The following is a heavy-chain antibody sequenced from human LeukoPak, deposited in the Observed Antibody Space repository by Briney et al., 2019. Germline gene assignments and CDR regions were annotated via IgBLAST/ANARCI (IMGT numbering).Heavy chain of an antibody. D-gene: IGHD1-26*01. J-gene: IGHJ6*02. V-gene: IGHV3-66*01. CDR2: IYSGGST. CDR3: ARDTPPRGELLSIYYYGMDV. Sequence: PGGSLRLSCAASGFTVSSNYMSWVRQAPGKGLEWVSVIYSGGSTYYADSVKGRFTISRDNSKNTLYLQMNSLRAEDTAVYYCARDTPPRGELLSIYYYGMDVWGQGTTVTVSS. CDR1: GFTVSSNY.